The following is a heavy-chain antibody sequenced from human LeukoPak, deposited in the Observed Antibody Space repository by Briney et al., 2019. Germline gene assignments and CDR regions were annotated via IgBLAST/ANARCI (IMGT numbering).Heavy chain of an antibody. D-gene: IGHD2-21*02. CDR3: AKDTWVVTAINYFDY. CDR1: GFTFRTYA. Sequence: GGSLRLSCAASGFTFRTYAMHWVRQAPGKGLEWVAAISLDGSNKYYADSVKGRFTISRDNSKNTLYMQMNSLRAEDTAVYYCAKDTWVVTAINYFDYWGQGTLVTVSS. V-gene: IGHV3-30*04. CDR2: ISLDGSNK. J-gene: IGHJ4*02.